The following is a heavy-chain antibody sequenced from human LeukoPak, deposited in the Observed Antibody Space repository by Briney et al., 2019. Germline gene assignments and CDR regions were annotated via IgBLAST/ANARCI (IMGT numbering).Heavy chain of an antibody. J-gene: IGHJ4*02. CDR3: ARPLWFGELLLGYDY. CDR2: IYYSGST. V-gene: IGHV4-39*07. D-gene: IGHD3-10*01. Sequence: SETLSLTCTVSGGSISSSSYYWGWIRQPPGKGLEWIGSIYYSGSTYYNPSLKSRVTISVDTSKNQFSLKLSSVTAADTAVYYCARPLWFGELLLGYDYWGQGTLVTVSS. CDR1: GGSISSSSYY.